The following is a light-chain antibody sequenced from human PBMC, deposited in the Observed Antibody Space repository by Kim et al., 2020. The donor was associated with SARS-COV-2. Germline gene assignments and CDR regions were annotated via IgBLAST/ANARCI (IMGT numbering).Light chain of an antibody. CDR1: QSISTY. J-gene: IGKJ4*01. Sequence: ASVGDRVIITCRASQSISTYLNWYQQKPGEAPKVLIYATSSLQSGVPSRFSGSGSGTDFTLTISSLQPEDFATYSCQQSYSSPLTFGGGTKVDIK. V-gene: IGKV1-39*01. CDR3: QQSYSSPLT. CDR2: ATS.